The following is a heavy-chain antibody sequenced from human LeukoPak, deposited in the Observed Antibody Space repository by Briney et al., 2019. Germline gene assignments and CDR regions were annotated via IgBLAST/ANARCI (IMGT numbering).Heavy chain of an antibody. CDR1: GYTFTSYG. V-gene: IGHV7-4-1*02. Sequence: ASVKVSCKASGYTFTSYGISWVRQAPGQGLEWMGWINTNTGNPTYAQGFTGRFVFSLDTSVSTAYLQISSLKAEDTAVYYCARKGDDILTGFSDYWGQGTLVTVSS. CDR2: INTNTGNP. CDR3: ARKGDDILTGFSDY. J-gene: IGHJ4*02. D-gene: IGHD3-9*01.